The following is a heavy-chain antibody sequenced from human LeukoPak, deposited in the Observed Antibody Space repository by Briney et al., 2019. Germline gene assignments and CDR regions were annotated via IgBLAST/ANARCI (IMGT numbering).Heavy chain of an antibody. CDR3: AKDRPNYHESNGHYYRRNGDS. CDR2: ISSSGDST. Sequence: GGSLRLSCAASGFTFSSYAMSWVRQAPGKGLEWGSSISSSGDSTFYADSVKDRFTISRDNSKNTLYLQMSRLRADDTAVYYCAKDRPNYHESNGHYYRRNGDSWGQGTLVTVSS. V-gene: IGHV3-23*01. J-gene: IGHJ5*01. CDR1: GFTFSSYA. D-gene: IGHD3-22*01.